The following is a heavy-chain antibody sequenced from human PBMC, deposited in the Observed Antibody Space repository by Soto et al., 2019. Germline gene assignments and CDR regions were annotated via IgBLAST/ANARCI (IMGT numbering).Heavy chain of an antibody. CDR2: IYYSGGT. V-gene: IGHV4-31*03. CDR3: ARKDIGGADYMDV. D-gene: IGHD2-15*01. Sequence: QVQLQESGPGLVKPSQTLSLTCTVSGGSISRGGYYWSWIRQHPGKGLEWIGYIYYSGGTYYNPSLKSRVTTAVDTSENQFSLRLSSVTAAYTAVYYCARKDIGGADYMDVWGKGTTVTVSS. CDR1: GGSISRGGYY. J-gene: IGHJ6*03.